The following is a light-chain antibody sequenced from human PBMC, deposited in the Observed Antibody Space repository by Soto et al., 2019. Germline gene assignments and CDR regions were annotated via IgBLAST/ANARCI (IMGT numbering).Light chain of an antibody. Sequence: QSVLTQPPSASRTPRQRVTIPCSGSSSDIGSNSVNWYQQLPGAAPRLLIYANDLRPSGVPDRFSASKSGTSASLAISGVRSEDEAFYYCATWSDSLKGWVFGGGTKLTVL. V-gene: IGLV1-44*01. CDR2: AND. CDR3: ATWSDSLKGWV. J-gene: IGLJ3*02. CDR1: SSDIGSNS.